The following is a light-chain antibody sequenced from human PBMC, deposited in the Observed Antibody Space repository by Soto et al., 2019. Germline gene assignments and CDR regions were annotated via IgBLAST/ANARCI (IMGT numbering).Light chain of an antibody. CDR3: QQYDRFPYT. CDR2: KAS. CDR1: QSLSYW. V-gene: IGKV1-5*03. Sequence: DIQMSQYPSTLSASVGDTVTITRRASQSLSYWLAWYQQKPGQAPKLLIHKASTLESGVPSRFSGSGSGTEFTLTISSLQPEDFAPFYCQQYDRFPYTFGQGTKLEIK. J-gene: IGKJ2*01.